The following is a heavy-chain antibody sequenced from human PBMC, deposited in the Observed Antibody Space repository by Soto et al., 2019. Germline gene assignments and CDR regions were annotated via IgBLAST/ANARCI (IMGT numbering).Heavy chain of an antibody. CDR2: ISYDGSNK. CDR1: GFTFSSYG. V-gene: IGHV3-30*18. CDR3: AKWFRYSSSWYRYNDAFDI. D-gene: IGHD6-13*01. J-gene: IGHJ3*02. Sequence: GGSLRLSCAASGFTFSSYGMHWVRQAPGKGLEWVAVISYDGSNKYYADSVKGRFTISRDNSKNTLYLQMNSLRAEDTAVYYCAKWFRYSSSWYRYNDAFDIWGQGTMVTVSS.